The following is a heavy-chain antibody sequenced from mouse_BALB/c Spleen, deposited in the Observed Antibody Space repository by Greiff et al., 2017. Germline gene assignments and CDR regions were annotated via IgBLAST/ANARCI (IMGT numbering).Heavy chain of an antibody. J-gene: IGHJ4*01. CDR1: GFTFSSYA. D-gene: IGHD2-3*01. CDR3: ARRDGYYGAMDY. Sequence: EVMLVESGGGLVKPGGSLKLSCAASGFTFSSYAMSWVRQTPEKRLEWVATISSGGSYTYYPDSVKGRFTISRANAKNTLYLQMSSLRSEDTGMYYRARRDGYYGAMDYWGQGTSVTVSS. V-gene: IGHV5-9-1*01. CDR2: ISSGGSYT.